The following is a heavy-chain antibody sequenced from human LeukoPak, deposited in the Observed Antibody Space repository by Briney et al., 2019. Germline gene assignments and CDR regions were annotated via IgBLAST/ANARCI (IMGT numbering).Heavy chain of an antibody. Sequence: QSGGSLRLSCAASGFTFSSYWMSWVRRAPGKGLEWVANIKQDGSEKYYVDSVKGRFTISRDNAKNSLFLQMNSLRAEDTAVYYCARGGTPYYYDSSGYDYWGQGTLVTVSS. V-gene: IGHV3-7*01. CDR3: ARGGTPYYYDSSGYDY. CDR1: GFTFSSYW. D-gene: IGHD3-22*01. CDR2: IKQDGSEK. J-gene: IGHJ4*02.